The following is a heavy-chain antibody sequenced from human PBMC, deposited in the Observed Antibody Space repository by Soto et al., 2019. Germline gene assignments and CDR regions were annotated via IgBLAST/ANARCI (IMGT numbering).Heavy chain of an antibody. V-gene: IGHV3-33*01. CDR1: GFSFSTYG. Sequence: QVQLVESGGGVVQPGRSLRLSCAASGFSFSTYGMHWVRQAPGKGLEWVADIWYDGSNKYYADSVKGRFTISRDNSKNTLNQQMNSLRAEDTAVYYCAREGRRGWGIDYWGQGTLVTVSS. CDR2: IWYDGSNK. J-gene: IGHJ4*02. D-gene: IGHD6-19*01. CDR3: AREGRRGWGIDY.